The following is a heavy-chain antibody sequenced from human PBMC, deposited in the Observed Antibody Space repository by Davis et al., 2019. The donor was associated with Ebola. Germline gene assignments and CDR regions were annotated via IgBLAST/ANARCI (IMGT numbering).Heavy chain of an antibody. CDR2: LGTSADT. D-gene: IGHD5-18*01. Sequence: GGSLRLSCAASGFIFRSYVMSWVRQAPGKGLEWVSTLGTSADTYYADSVKGRFTISRDNSKNTLYLQMNSLRAEDTAVYYCARGGIQLWSQSFDYWGQGTLVTVSS. CDR3: ARGGIQLWSQSFDY. J-gene: IGHJ4*02. V-gene: IGHV3-23*01. CDR1: GFIFRSYV.